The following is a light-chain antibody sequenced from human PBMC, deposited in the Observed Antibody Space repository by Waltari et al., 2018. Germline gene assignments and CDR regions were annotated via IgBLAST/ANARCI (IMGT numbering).Light chain of an antibody. J-gene: IGLJ2*01. CDR2: EVS. CDR3: SAYAGNDLVI. CDR1: SSAVGSYNY. V-gene: IGLV2-14*01. Sequence: QSALTQPASVSGSPGQSITISCTGPSSAVGSYNYVSWYQQHPGKAPKLMIYEVSNRPSGLSDRFSGSKSGNTASLTISELQAEDEADYYCSAYAGNDLVIFGGGTKLTVL.